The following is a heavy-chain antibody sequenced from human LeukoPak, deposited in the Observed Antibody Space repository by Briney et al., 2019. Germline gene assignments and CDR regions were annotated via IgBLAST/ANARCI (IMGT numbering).Heavy chain of an antibody. CDR1: GGSISSYY. CDR3: AREKDDYGDYVAFDI. CDR2: IYTSGST. D-gene: IGHD4-17*01. V-gene: IGHV4-4*07. Sequence: PSETLSLTCTVSGGSISSYYWSWIRQPPGKGLEWIGGIYTSGSTNYNPSLKSRVTMSVDTSKNQFSLKLSSVTAADTAVYYCAREKDDYGDYVAFDIWGQGTMVTVSS. J-gene: IGHJ3*02.